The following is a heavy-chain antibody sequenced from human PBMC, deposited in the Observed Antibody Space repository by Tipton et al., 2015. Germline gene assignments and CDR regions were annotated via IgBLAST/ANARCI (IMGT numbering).Heavy chain of an antibody. D-gene: IGHD2-21*01. CDR1: GGSVSSSSYY. J-gene: IGHJ4*02. CDR2: ISGSGDST. V-gene: IGHV3-23*01. CDR3: AKGLDCGGDCYAY. Sequence: LSLTCAVSGGSVSSSSYYWGWVRQAPGKGLEWVSAISGSGDSTYYVDSVRGRFTISRDNSKNTLYLQMNSLRVEDTAVYYCAKGLDCGGDCYAYWGQGTLVTVSS.